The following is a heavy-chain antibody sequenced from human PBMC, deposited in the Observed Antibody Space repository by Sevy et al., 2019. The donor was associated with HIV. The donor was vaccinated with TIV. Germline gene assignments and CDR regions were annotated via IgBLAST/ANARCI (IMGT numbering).Heavy chain of an antibody. D-gene: IGHD3-9*01. CDR1: GFTFSSYW. Sequence: GGSLRLSCAASGFTFSSYWMSWVRQAPGKGLEWVANIKQDGSEKYYVDSVKGRFTITRDNAKNSLYLQMNSLRAEDTAVYYCARDVLRYFDWLLFGEYYFDYWGQGTLVTVSS. CDR2: IKQDGSEK. J-gene: IGHJ4*02. CDR3: ARDVLRYFDWLLFGEYYFDY. V-gene: IGHV3-7*01.